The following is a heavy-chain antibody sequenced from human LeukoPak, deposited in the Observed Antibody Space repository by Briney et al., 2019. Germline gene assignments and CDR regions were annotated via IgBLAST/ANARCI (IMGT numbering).Heavy chain of an antibody. V-gene: IGHV3-23*01. J-gene: IGHJ4*02. Sequence: GGSLRLSCAASGFSFRTYAMTWVSQAPGKGLEWVSSISGSGATTYNADPLKGRFTISRDNSENTLYLQMNSLRAEDTAVYYCVKESTSSGYYYAPDYWGQGTLVTVS. CDR3: VKESTSSGYYYAPDY. CDR1: GFSFRTYA. CDR2: ISGSGATT. D-gene: IGHD3-22*01.